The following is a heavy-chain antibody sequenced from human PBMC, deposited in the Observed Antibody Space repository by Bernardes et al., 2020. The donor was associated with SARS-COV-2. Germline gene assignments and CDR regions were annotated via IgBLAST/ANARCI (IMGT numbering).Heavy chain of an antibody. CDR2: INHSGST. CDR1: GGSFSGYY. D-gene: IGHD3-10*01. J-gene: IGHJ6*02. V-gene: IGHV4-34*01. Sequence: SETLSLTRAVYGGSFSGYYWSWIRQPPGKGLEWIGEINHSGSTNYNPSLKSRVTISVDTSKNQFSLKLSSVTAADTAVYYCARVQVVLLWFGELLPRSFYGMDVWGQGTTVTVSS. CDR3: ARVQVVLLWFGELLPRSFYGMDV.